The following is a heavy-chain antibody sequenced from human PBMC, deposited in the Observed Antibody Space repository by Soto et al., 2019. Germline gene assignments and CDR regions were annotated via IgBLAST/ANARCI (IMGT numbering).Heavy chain of an antibody. CDR1: GFTFSTYA. Sequence: EVQLVESGGGLVQPGGSLRLSCAASGFTFSTYAMHWVRQAPGKGLEYVSAISSDGDSTYYANSVKGRFTISRDNSRNTLYLQMGSLRAEDMAVYYCARYGGVKFDYWGQGTLVTVSS. J-gene: IGHJ4*02. D-gene: IGHD2-21*01. CDR2: ISSDGDST. V-gene: IGHV3-64*01. CDR3: ARYGGVKFDY.